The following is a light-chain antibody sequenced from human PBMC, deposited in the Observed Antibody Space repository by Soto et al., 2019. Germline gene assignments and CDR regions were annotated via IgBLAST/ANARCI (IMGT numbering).Light chain of an antibody. J-gene: IGKJ5*01. Sequence: EIVLTQSPGTLSLSPGERATLSCRASQSVRNSYIAWYQQKPGQDPRLLIYGESSRATGIPDRFSGSGSGIDFTLTISRLEPEDSAVYYCQQFGSSPITFGQGTRLEIK. CDR2: GES. V-gene: IGKV3-20*01. CDR3: QQFGSSPIT. CDR1: QSVRNSY.